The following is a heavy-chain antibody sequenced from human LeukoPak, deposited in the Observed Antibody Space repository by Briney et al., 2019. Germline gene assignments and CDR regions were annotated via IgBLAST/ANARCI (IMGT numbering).Heavy chain of an antibody. CDR1: GGSISSSSYY. Sequence: SETLSLTCTVSGGSISSSSYYWGWIRQPPGKGLEWIGSIYYSGSIYYNPSLKSRVTISVDTPKNQFSLQLTSVSAADTAVYYCASYETMMNAFDIWGQGTMVTVSS. CDR2: IYYSGSI. D-gene: IGHD3-22*01. CDR3: ASYETMMNAFDI. J-gene: IGHJ3*02. V-gene: IGHV4-39*01.